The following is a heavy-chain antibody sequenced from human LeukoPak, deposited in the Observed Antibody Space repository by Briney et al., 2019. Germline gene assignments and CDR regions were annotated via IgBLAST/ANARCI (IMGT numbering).Heavy chain of an antibody. CDR1: GGSISSYY. D-gene: IGHD3-9*01. Sequence: SETLSLTCTVSGGSISSYYWSWIRHPAGKGLEWLGRFYTSGSANYNPSLKIRVTMSVDTSKNQFSLKLSSVTAADTAVYFCARDIGNYDILTGYYSYYMDVWGKGTTVTVSS. CDR2: FYTSGSA. V-gene: IGHV4-4*07. CDR3: ARDIGNYDILTGYYSYYMDV. J-gene: IGHJ6*03.